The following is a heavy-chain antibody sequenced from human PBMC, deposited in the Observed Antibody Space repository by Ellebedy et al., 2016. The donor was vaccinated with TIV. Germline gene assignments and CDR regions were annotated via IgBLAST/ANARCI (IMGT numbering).Heavy chain of an antibody. Sequence: AASVKVSCKASGYTFTSYVLHWVRQAPGQRLEWMGWINAGNGNTKYSQKFQGRVTITRDTSASTAYMELSSLRSEDTAVYYCARDNYYDSSGYYTGYFDYWGQGILVTVSS. CDR1: GYTFTSYV. CDR2: INAGNGNT. CDR3: ARDNYYDSSGYYTGYFDY. D-gene: IGHD3-22*01. J-gene: IGHJ4*02. V-gene: IGHV1-3*01.